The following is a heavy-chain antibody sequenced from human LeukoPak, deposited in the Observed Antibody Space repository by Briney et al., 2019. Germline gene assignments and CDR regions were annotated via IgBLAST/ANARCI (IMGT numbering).Heavy chain of an antibody. D-gene: IGHD6-13*01. Sequence: SETLSLTCTVSGGSISSYYWSWIRRPPGKGLEWIGYIYYSGSTNYNPSLKCRVTISVDTSKNQFSLKLSSVTAADTAVYYCARDVYSSSSNWFDPWGQGTLVTVSS. J-gene: IGHJ5*02. CDR1: GGSISSYY. CDR3: ARDVYSSSSNWFDP. CDR2: IYYSGST. V-gene: IGHV4-59*01.